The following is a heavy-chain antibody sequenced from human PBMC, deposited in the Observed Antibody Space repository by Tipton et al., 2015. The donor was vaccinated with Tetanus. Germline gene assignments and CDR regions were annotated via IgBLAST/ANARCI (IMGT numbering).Heavy chain of an antibody. D-gene: IGHD6-6*01. Sequence: QVQLVQSGPEVKPSETLSLTCTVSGGSMSTYYWSWIRQPPGKGLEWIGYVYYTGSTDYNPSLKSRVTISVDTSKSQFSLRLTSVTAADTAMYYCAKDQGGGRVVRLNWFDPWGPGTLVTVSS. CDR3: AKDQGGGRVVRLNWFDP. J-gene: IGHJ5*02. V-gene: IGHV4-59*01. CDR1: GGSMSTYY. CDR2: VYYTGST.